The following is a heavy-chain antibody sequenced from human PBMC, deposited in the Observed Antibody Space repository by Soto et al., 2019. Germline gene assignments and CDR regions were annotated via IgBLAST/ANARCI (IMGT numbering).Heavy chain of an antibody. CDR3: ARPYCSSTSCHVRGKNWFDP. D-gene: IGHD2-2*01. CDR2: ISAYNGNT. Sequence: ASVKVSCKASGYTFTSYGISWVRQAPGQGLEWMGWISAYNGNTNYAQKLQGRVTMTTDTSTSTAYMELRSLRSDDTAVYYCARPYCSSTSCHVRGKNWFDPWGQGTLVTVSS. J-gene: IGHJ5*02. CDR1: GYTFTSYG. V-gene: IGHV1-18*01.